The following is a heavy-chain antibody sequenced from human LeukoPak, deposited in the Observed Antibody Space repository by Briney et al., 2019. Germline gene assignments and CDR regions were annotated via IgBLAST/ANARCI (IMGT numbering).Heavy chain of an antibody. V-gene: IGHV3-30-3*01. D-gene: IGHD1-26*01. Sequence: GRSLRLSCAASGFTFSSYAMHWVRQAPGKGLEWVAVISYDGSNKYYADSVKGRFTISRDNSKNTLYLQMNSLRAEDTAVYYCARAWDSQEPPQFDYWGQGTLVTVSS. CDR2: ISYDGSNK. CDR3: ARAWDSQEPPQFDY. J-gene: IGHJ4*02. CDR1: GFTFSSYA.